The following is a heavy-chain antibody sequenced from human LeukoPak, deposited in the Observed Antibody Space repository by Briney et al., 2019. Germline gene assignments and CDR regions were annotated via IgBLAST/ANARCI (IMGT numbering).Heavy chain of an antibody. CDR2: ISSSSSYI. V-gene: IGHV3-21*01. CDR3: ARGQADIVVVPAALDY. CDR1: GFTFSSYS. D-gene: IGHD2-2*01. Sequence: GGSLRLSCAASGFTFSSYSMNWVRQAPGKGLEWVSSISSSSSYIYYADSVKGRFTISRDNAKNSLYLQMNSLRAEDTAVYYCARGQADIVVVPAALDYWGQGTLVTVSS. J-gene: IGHJ4*02.